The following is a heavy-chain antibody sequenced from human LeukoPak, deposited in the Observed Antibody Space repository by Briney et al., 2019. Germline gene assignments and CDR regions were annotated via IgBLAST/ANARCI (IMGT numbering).Heavy chain of an antibody. CDR3: SRNPEREYWFDP. J-gene: IGHJ5*02. CDR1: GFTFSAHS. Sequence: GRSLRLSCAASGFTFSAHSMPWVRQPPGKGLEWVAFISYDGSIKFYADSLKGRFTISRDNSKKTLYLQINSLRAEDTAVYFCSRNPEREYWFDPWGQGTLVTVSS. V-gene: IGHV3-30-3*01. CDR2: ISYDGSIK.